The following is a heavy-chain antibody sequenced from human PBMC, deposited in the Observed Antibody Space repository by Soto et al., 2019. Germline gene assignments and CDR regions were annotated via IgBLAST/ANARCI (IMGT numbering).Heavy chain of an antibody. J-gene: IGHJ6*02. Sequence: SETLSLTCTVSGGSISSYYWSWIRQPPGKGLEWIGYIYYSGSTNYNPSLKSRVTISVDTSKNQFSLKLSSVTAADTAVYYCARDMVSSGWGHYYYGMDVWGQGTTVTVSS. V-gene: IGHV4-59*01. CDR2: IYYSGST. D-gene: IGHD6-19*01. CDR1: GGSISSYY. CDR3: ARDMVSSGWGHYYYGMDV.